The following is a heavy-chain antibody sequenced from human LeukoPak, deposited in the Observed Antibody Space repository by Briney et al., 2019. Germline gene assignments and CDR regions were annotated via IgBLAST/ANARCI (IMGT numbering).Heavy chain of an antibody. D-gene: IGHD3-10*01. CDR2: ISGSGGNT. J-gene: IGHJ6*02. Sequence: GGSLRLSCAASGFTFSSYAMSWVRQAPGKGLEWVSAISGSGGNTYYADSVKGRFTISRDNSKNTLYLQMNSLRAEDTAAYYCARDILWFGELLAYYGMDVWGQGTTVTVSS. CDR1: GFTFSSYA. V-gene: IGHV3-23*01. CDR3: ARDILWFGELLAYYGMDV.